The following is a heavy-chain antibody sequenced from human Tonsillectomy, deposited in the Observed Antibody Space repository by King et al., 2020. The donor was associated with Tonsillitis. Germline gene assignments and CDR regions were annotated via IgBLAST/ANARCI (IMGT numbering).Heavy chain of an antibody. D-gene: IGHD2-2*01. CDR3: ARDQEGQYQLLPGELDY. Sequence: QLVQSGAEVKKPGASVKVSCKASGYTFTDYYIHWVRQAPGQGLEWMGWINPISGDTNYAQNFQGRVTLTRDTSTSTAYMELDSLRSDDTAVYYCARDQEGQYQLLPGELDYWGQGTLITVSS. CDR2: INPISGDT. V-gene: IGHV1-2*02. J-gene: IGHJ4*02. CDR1: GYTFTDYY.